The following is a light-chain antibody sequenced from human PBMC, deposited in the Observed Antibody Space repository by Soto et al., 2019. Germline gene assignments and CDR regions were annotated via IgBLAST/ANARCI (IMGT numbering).Light chain of an antibody. V-gene: IGKV3-15*01. CDR3: QQYNNWPKT. J-gene: IGKJ1*01. CDR2: GAS. CDR1: QSVSSN. Sequence: IVMKQSPATLSVSPGERATLSCRASQSVSSNLAWYQQKPGQAPRLLIYGASTRATGIPARFSGSGSGTEFTLTISSLQSEDFAVYYCQQYNNWPKTFGQGTMVDIK.